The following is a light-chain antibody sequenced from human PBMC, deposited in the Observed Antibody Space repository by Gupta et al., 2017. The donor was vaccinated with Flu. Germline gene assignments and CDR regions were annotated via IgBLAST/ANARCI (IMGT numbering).Light chain of an antibody. CDR2: AVS. CDR3: QQYSTFPLT. Sequence: DIQMTQSPSSLSASVGDSVTITCRASQDINTYLAWFQQQPGKAPRSLIYAVSSLQIGVPSKFSGSGSGTDFTLTITNLQPEDFATYYCQQYSTFPLTFGGGTRVDIK. CDR1: QDINTY. V-gene: IGKV1-16*02. J-gene: IGKJ4*01.